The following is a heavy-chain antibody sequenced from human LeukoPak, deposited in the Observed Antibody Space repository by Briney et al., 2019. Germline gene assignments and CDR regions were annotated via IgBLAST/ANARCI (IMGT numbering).Heavy chain of an antibody. J-gene: IGHJ4*02. V-gene: IGHV4-59*12. CDR3: ARGEFDGGVYFDY. CDR2: IYFIGNT. CDR1: GVSISNYY. D-gene: IGHD3-16*01. Sequence: PSETLSLTCAVSGVSISNYYLSWIRQPPGKGLEWIGHIYFIGNTNYNASLKSRVTISVDKSKNQFSLKLSSVTAADTAVYYCARGEFDGGVYFDYWGQGTLVTVSS.